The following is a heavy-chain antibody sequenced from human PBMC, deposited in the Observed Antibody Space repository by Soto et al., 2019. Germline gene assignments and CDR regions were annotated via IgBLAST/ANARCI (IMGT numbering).Heavy chain of an antibody. CDR1: GGSISSSNW. V-gene: IGHV4-4*02. D-gene: IGHD3-10*02. Sequence: SETLSLTCAVSGGSISSSNWWSWVRQPPGKGLEWIGEIYHSGSTNYNPSLKSRVTISVDKSKNQFSLKLSSVTAADTAVYYCASVRGQYYYGMDVWGQGTTVNVSS. CDR3: ASVRGQYYYGMDV. CDR2: IYHSGST. J-gene: IGHJ6*02.